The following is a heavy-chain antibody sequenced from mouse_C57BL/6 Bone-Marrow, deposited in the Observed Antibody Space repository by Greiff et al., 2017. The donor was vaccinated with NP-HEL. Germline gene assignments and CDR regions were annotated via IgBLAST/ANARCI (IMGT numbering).Heavy chain of an antibody. Sequence: EVNVVESGGGLVKPGGSLKLSCAASGFTFSSYAMSWVRQTPEKRLEWVATISDGGSYTYYPDNVKGRFTMSRDKAKNNLYLQMSHLKSEDTAMYYCARRAWCCDYWGQGTTLTVTS. D-gene: IGHD1-1*02. V-gene: IGHV5-4*03. CDR2: ISDGGSYT. J-gene: IGHJ2*01. CDR1: GFTFSSYA. CDR3: ARRAWCCDY.